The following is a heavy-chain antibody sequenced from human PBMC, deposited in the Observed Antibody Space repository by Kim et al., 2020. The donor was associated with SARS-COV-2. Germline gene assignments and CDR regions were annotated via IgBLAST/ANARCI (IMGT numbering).Heavy chain of an antibody. CDR3: AKDCCDCSSTSCPIIHLGTYFDL. CDR2: ISGSGGST. V-gene: IGHV3-23*01. J-gene: IGHJ2*01. Sequence: GGSLRLSCAASGFTFSSYAMSWVRQAPGKGLEWVSAISGSGGSTYYADSVKGRFTISRDNSKNTLYLQMNSLRAEDTAVYYCAKDCCDCSSTSCPIIHLGTYFDLWGRGTLVTVSS. D-gene: IGHD2-2*01. CDR1: GFTFSSYA.